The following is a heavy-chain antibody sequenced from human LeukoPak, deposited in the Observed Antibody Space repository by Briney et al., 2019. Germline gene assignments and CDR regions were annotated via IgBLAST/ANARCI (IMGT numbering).Heavy chain of an antibody. CDR2: IRYDGSNK. CDR1: GFTFSSYG. CDR3: ASMDTAMVFI. D-gene: IGHD5-18*01. Sequence: GGSLRLSCAASGFTFSSYGMHWVRQAPGKGLEWVAFIRYDGSNKYYADSVKGRFTISRDNSKNTLYLQMNSLRAEDTAVYYCASMDTAMVFIWGQGTMVTVSS. V-gene: IGHV3-30*02. J-gene: IGHJ3*02.